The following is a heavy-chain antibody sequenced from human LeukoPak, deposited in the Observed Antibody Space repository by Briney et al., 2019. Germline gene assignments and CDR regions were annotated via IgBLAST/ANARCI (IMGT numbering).Heavy chain of an antibody. V-gene: IGHV4-34*01. CDR1: GGSFSGYY. J-gene: IGHJ5*02. Sequence: SETLSLTCVVYGGSFSGYYWSWIRQPPGKGLEWIASLYYSGSTYYNPSLKSRVTISVDTSKNQLSLKLSSLTAADTAVYYCARHEYSGSYYGLSWFDPWGQGTLVTVSS. CDR2: LYYSGST. D-gene: IGHD1-26*01. CDR3: ARHEYSGSYYGLSWFDP.